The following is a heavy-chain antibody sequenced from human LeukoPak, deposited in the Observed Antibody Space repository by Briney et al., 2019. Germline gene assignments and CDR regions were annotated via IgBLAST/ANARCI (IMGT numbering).Heavy chain of an antibody. Sequence: GGSLRLSCAASGFTFSNYWMSWVRQAPGKGLEWVANIKQDGSEKYYVDSVKGRFTISRDNAKNSLYLQMNSLRAEDTAVYYCARAHMITSYYYYYYMDVWGKGTTVTVSS. D-gene: IGHD3-16*01. J-gene: IGHJ6*03. CDR3: ARAHMITSYYYYYYMDV. CDR1: GFTFSNYW. V-gene: IGHV3-7*03. CDR2: IKQDGSEK.